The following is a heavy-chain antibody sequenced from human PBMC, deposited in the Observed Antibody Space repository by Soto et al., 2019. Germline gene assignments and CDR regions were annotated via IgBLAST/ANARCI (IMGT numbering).Heavy chain of an antibody. V-gene: IGHV3-30*18. CDR2: ISYDGSNK. CDR1: GFTFSSYG. CDR3: AKVDIVLVPATYYYYYGMDV. D-gene: IGHD2-2*01. Sequence: GGSLRLSCAASGFTFSSYGMHWVRQAPGKGLEWVAVISYDGSNKYYADSVKGRFTISRDNSKNTLYLQMNSLRAEDTAVYYCAKVDIVLVPATYYYYYGMDVWGPGTTVTVSS. J-gene: IGHJ6*02.